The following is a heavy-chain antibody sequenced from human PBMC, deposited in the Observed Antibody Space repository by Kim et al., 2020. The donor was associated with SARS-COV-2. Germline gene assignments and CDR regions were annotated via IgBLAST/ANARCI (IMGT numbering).Heavy chain of an antibody. CDR1: FCPFSGYY. CDR2: INHSGST. Sequence: SYTLSLTFSFYFCPFSGYYWSWIRQPPAKGLEWIGEINHSGSTNYNPSLKSRVTISVDTSKNQFSLKLSSVTAADTAVYYCARGIAAAGTRLNWFDPWGQGTLVTVSS. V-gene: IGHV4-34*01. J-gene: IGHJ5*02. D-gene: IGHD6-13*01. CDR3: ARGIAAAGTRLNWFDP.